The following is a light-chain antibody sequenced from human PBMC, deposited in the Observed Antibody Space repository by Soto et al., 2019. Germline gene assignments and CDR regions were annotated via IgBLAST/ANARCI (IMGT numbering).Light chain of an antibody. CDR2: KAS. J-gene: IGKJ2*01. Sequence: DLQMTQSPSTLSASVGDRVTITCRARQSISTSLAWYQQKPGKAPKLLIYKASSLESGVPSRFSGSRSGTEFTLTISSLQPDDFATYYCQQYNDYPYTFGQGTKLEIK. V-gene: IGKV1-5*03. CDR1: QSISTS. CDR3: QQYNDYPYT.